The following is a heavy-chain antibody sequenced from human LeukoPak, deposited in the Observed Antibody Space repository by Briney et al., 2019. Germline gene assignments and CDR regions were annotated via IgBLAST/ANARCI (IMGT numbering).Heavy chain of an antibody. D-gene: IGHD3-10*01. CDR1: GFIFNTYA. V-gene: IGHV3-23*01. J-gene: IGHJ4*02. CDR2: VSGSGRSP. CDR3: ASTFGELSTQFDH. Sequence: GGSLRLSCSASGFIFNTYAMSWVRQAPGTGLEWVSSVSGSGRSPFYADSVKGRFTISRDNSKNTLFLQLNSLRAEDTAVYYCASTFGELSTQFDHWGQGTLVTVSS.